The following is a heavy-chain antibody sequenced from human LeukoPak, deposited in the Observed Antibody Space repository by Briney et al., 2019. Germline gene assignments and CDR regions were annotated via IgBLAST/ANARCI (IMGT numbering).Heavy chain of an antibody. CDR2: IIPIFGTA. J-gene: IGHJ4*02. CDR3: ASLFNSGHDTHYPY. D-gene: IGHD5-12*01. CDR1: GGTFSSYA. V-gene: IGHV1-69*05. Sequence: ASVKVSCKXSGGTFSSYAISWVRQAPGQGLEWMGGIIPIFGTANYAQKFQGRVTITTDESTSTAYMELSSLRSEDTAVYYRASLFNSGHDTHYPYWGQGTLVTVSS.